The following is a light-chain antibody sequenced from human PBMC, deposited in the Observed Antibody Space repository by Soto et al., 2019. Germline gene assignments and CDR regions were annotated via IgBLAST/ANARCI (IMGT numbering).Light chain of an antibody. J-gene: IGLJ1*01. CDR2: EVT. Sequence: QSALTQPASVSGSPGQEITISCTGTSSDVGGYNYVSWYQQHPGKAPKLMLYEVTDRPSGVSDRFSGSKSGNTASLTISGLQTEDEADYDGSSYTISSTVFGTGTKLTVL. CDR3: SSYTISSTV. V-gene: IGLV2-14*01. CDR1: SSDVGGYNY.